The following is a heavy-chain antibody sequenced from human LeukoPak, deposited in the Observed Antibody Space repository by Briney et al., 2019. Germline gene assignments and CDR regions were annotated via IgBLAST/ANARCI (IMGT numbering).Heavy chain of an antibody. D-gene: IGHD2-2*01. V-gene: IGHV3-23*01. CDR2: ISGSTGTT. Sequence: VGSLRLSCAASGFTFSSYAMSWVRQAPGKGLEWVSTISGSTGTTYYADSVKGRFTISRDNSKNTLYLQMNSLRAEDTAVYYCAKDTIYVVVPAAMDYWGQGTLVTVSS. J-gene: IGHJ4*02. CDR1: GFTFSSYA. CDR3: AKDTIYVVVPAAMDY.